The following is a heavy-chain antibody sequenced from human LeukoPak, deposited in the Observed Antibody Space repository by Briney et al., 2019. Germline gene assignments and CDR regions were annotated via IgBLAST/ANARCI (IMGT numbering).Heavy chain of an antibody. CDR3: AKDLDSSGWFLIFDY. J-gene: IGHJ4*02. CDR1: GFTFSSYA. D-gene: IGHD6-19*01. V-gene: IGHV3-23*01. Sequence: PGGSLRLSCAASGFTFSSYAMSWVRQAPGKGLEWVSAISGSGGSTYYADSVKGRFTISRDNSKNTLYLQVNSLRAEDTAVYYCAKDLDSSGWFLIFDYWGQGTLVTVSS. CDR2: ISGSGGST.